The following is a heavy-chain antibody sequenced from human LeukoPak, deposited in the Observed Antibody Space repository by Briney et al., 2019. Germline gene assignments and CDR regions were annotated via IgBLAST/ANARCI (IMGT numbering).Heavy chain of an antibody. J-gene: IGHJ4*02. CDR3: ARGATYYYGSGSYLGPYDY. CDR1: GYTFTGYY. D-gene: IGHD3-10*01. V-gene: IGHV1-69*13. CDR2: IIPIFGTA. Sequence: GASVKVSCKASGYTFTGYYMHWVRQAPGQGLEWMGGIIPIFGTANYAQKFQGRVTITADESTSTAFMELSSLRSEDTAVYYCARGATYYYGSGSYLGPYDYWGQGTLVTVSS.